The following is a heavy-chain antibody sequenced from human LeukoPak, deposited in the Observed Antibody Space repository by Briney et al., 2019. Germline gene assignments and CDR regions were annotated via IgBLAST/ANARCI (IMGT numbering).Heavy chain of an antibody. CDR2: ISCSGGRT. Sequence: GGSLRLSCAASGFTFSTHAMSWVRQAPGKGLEWVSAISCSGGRTYHADSVKGRFTIYRDNSKNTLFLQMNSLRAEDTAIYYCAMTMKYCSGGTCQEAFEIWGQGTMVTVSS. CDR3: AMTMKYCSGGTCQEAFEI. J-gene: IGHJ3*02. V-gene: IGHV3-23*01. CDR1: GFTFSTHA. D-gene: IGHD2-15*01.